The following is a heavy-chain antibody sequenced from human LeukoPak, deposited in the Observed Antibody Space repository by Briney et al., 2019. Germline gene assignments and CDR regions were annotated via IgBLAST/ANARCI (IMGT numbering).Heavy chain of an antibody. J-gene: IGHJ4*02. CDR2: IGRSGDTI. V-gene: IGHV3-11*01. Sequence: PGGSLRLSCAASGFTFSDFSITWFRQTPGKRLEWVSYIGRSGDTIHYADSVKGRFTISRDNAKNLAFLQLKSLRVEDTAVYYCARGSSVGYYWGQGTRVTVS. CDR3: ARGSSVGYY. D-gene: IGHD2-15*01. CDR1: GFTFSDFS.